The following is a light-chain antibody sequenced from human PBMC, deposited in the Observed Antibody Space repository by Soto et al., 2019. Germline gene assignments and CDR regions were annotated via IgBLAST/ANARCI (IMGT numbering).Light chain of an antibody. Sequence: EIVMTQSPATLSVSSGERATLSCRASQSVSSNLAWYQQKPGQAPRLLIYGASTGATGIPARFSGSGSGTEFTLTISSLQSEDFAVYYCQQYNKWPLTFGGGTKVEIK. CDR2: GAS. CDR3: QQYNKWPLT. J-gene: IGKJ4*01. V-gene: IGKV3-15*01. CDR1: QSVSSN.